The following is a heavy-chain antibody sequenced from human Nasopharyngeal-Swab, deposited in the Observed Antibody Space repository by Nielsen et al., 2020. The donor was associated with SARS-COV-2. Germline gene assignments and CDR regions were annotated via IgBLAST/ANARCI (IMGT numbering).Heavy chain of an antibody. CDR2: IYYSGST. Sequence: GSLRLSCTVSGGSISSYYWSWIRQPPGKGLEWIGYIYYSGSTNYNPSLKSRVTISVDTPKNQFSLKLSSVTAADTAVYYCARHANYDYVWGSYRPHDAFDIWGQGTMVTVSS. V-gene: IGHV4-59*08. D-gene: IGHD3-16*02. CDR3: ARHANYDYVWGSYRPHDAFDI. J-gene: IGHJ3*02. CDR1: GGSISSYY.